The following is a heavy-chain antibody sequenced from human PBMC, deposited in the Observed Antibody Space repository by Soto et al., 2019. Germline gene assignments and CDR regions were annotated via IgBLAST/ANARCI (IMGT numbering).Heavy chain of an antibody. V-gene: IGHV3-23*01. Sequence: GSLRLSCAASGFTFSSYAMSWVRQAPGKGLEWVSGVSGSGGSTYCVDSVKGRFTISRDNSKNTLYLQMNSLRAEDTAVYYCAKDFGYNYGYDAFDIWGQGTMVTVSS. CDR2: VSGSGGST. CDR3: AKDFGYNYGYDAFDI. D-gene: IGHD5-18*01. CDR1: GFTFSSYA. J-gene: IGHJ3*02.